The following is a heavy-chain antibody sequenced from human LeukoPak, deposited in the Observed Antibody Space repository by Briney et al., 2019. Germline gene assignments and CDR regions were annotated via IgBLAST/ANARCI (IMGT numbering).Heavy chain of an antibody. V-gene: IGHV1-46*01. CDR1: GYTFTSYY. J-gene: IGHJ5*02. CDR3: ARELPDCSGGSCYSYNWFDP. CDR2: INPSGGST. D-gene: IGHD2-15*01. Sequence: ASVKVSCKASGYTFTSYYMHWVRQAPGQGLEWMGIINPSGGSTSYAQKFQGRVTMTRDMFTSTVYMELSSLRSEDTAVYYCARELPDCSGGSCYSYNWFDPWGQGTLVTVSS.